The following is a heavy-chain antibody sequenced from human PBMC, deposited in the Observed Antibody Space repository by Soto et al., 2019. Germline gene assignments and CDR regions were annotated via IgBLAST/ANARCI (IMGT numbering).Heavy chain of an antibody. CDR3: ARVSSYDFWSGSIF. Sequence: QVQLVQSGAEVKKPGASVKVSCKASGYTFTSYDINWVRQATGQGLEWMGWMNPNSGNTGYAQKFQGRVTMTRNTSISTAYMELSSLRSEDTAVYYCARVSSYDFWSGSIFWGQGTLVTVSS. CDR2: MNPNSGNT. CDR1: GYTFTSYD. V-gene: IGHV1-8*01. J-gene: IGHJ1*01. D-gene: IGHD3-3*01.